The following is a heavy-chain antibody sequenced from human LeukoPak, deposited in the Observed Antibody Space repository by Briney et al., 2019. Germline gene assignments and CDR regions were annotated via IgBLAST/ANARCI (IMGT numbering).Heavy chain of an antibody. D-gene: IGHD3-10*01. V-gene: IGHV4-38-2*02. CDR3: AREVLLWFGESDPDNWFDP. Sequence: SETLSLTCAVSGYSLSSGSYWGWIRQPPGKGLEWIGSIYHSGSTYYNPSLKSRVTISVDTSKNQFSQKLSSVTAADTAVYYCAREVLLWFGESDPDNWFDPWGQGTLVTVAS. CDR1: GYSLSSGSY. CDR2: IYHSGST. J-gene: IGHJ5*02.